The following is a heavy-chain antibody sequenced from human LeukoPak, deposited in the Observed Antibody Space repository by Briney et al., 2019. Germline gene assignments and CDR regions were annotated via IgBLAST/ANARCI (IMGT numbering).Heavy chain of an antibody. Sequence: HPGGSLGLSCAASGFTFTKYWMSWVRQVPGKGLEWVANIKQDGSEKYYVDSVKGRSTISRDNAKKSLYLQMNSLRAEDTAVYYCATIVVVSSSLEDYWGQGTLVTVSS. CDR3: ATIVVVSSSLEDY. D-gene: IGHD3-22*01. CDR2: IKQDGSEK. V-gene: IGHV3-7*03. J-gene: IGHJ4*02. CDR1: GFTFTKYW.